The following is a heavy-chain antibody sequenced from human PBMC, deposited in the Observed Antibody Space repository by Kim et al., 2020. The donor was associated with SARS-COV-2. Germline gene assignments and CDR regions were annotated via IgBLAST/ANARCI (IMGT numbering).Heavy chain of an antibody. D-gene: IGHD3-10*01. CDR1: GGSISSSSYY. CDR2: IYYSGST. CDR3: ARHPPPCYDSPGSDGDNWFDP. V-gene: IGHV4-39*01. Sequence: SETLSLTCTVSGGSISSSSYYWGWIRQPPGKGLEWIGSIYYSGSTYYNPSLKSRITITVDTSKNQFPLKLSPVTAADTAVYYCARHPPPCYDSPGSDGDNWFDPWGQGTLVTVSS. J-gene: IGHJ5*02.